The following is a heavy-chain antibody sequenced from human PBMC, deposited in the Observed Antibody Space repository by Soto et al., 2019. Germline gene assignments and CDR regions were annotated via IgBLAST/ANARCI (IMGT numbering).Heavy chain of an antibody. V-gene: IGHV4-4*07. D-gene: IGHD1-1*01. CDR2: IYTSGST. CDR3: VRDGTKTLRDWFDP. CDR1: GGSISSYY. Sequence: SETLSLTCTVSGGSISSYYWSWIRQPAGKGLEWIGRIYTSGSTNYNPSLKSRVTMSVDTSKNQFSLKLSSVTAADTAVYYCVRDGTKTLRDWFDPWGQGISVTVSS. J-gene: IGHJ5*02.